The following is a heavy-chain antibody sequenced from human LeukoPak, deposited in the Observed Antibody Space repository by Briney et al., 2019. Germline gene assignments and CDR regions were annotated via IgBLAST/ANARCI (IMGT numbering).Heavy chain of an antibody. CDR2: IYHSGST. J-gene: IGHJ4*02. D-gene: IGHD3-9*01. Sequence: PSETLSLTCAVSGGSISSSNWWSWVRQPSGKGLEWIGEIYHSGSTNYNPSLKSRVTISVDKSKNQFSLKLSSVTAADTAVYYCARGGHILTGYALDYWGQGTLVTVSS. CDR3: ARGGHILTGYALDY. CDR1: GGSISSSNW. V-gene: IGHV4-4*02.